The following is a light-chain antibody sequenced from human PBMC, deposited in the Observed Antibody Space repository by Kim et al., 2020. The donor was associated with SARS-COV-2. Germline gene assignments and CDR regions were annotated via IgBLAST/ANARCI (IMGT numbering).Light chain of an antibody. CDR3: QQYGSSPLT. Sequence: SPGERATRSCMASQSVSSSYLAWYQQKPGQAPRLLIYGASSRATGIPDRFSGSGSGTDFTLTISRLEPEDFVVYYCQQYGSSPLTFGGGTKVDIK. V-gene: IGKV3-20*01. CDR2: GAS. CDR1: QSVSSSY. J-gene: IGKJ4*01.